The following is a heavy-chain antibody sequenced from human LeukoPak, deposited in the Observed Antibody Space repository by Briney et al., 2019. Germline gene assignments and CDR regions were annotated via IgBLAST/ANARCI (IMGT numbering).Heavy chain of an antibody. CDR1: GYSFTSYW. CDR2: IYPGDSDI. D-gene: IGHD3-10*01. V-gene: IGHV5-51*01. Sequence: GESLKISCKGSGYSFTSYWIGWVRQMPGKGLEWMGIIYPGDSDIRYSPSFQGQVTISADKSISTAYLQWSSLKASDTATYYCARLSGSYSHYFDFWGQGTLVTVSS. J-gene: IGHJ4*02. CDR3: ARLSGSYSHYFDF.